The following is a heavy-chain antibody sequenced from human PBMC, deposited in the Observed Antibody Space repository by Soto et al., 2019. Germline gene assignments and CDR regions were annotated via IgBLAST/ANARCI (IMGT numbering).Heavy chain of an antibody. CDR3: AREVRGTVMIYFDY. J-gene: IGHJ4*02. CDR2: IYHSGST. V-gene: IGHV4-30-2*01. Sequence: SETLSLTCTVSGGSISSGGYSLSWIRQPPGKGLEWIGNIYHSGSTSYNPSLKTRVTISVDRSKNQFSLKLSSVTAADTAVYFCAREVRGTVMIYFDYWGQGTLVTVSS. D-gene: IGHD3-16*01. CDR1: GGSISSGGYS.